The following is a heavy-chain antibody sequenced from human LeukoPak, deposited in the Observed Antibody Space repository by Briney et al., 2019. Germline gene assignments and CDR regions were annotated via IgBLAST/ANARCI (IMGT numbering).Heavy chain of an antibody. CDR2: NYYSGST. J-gene: IGHJ5*01. CDR3: ARVDGSWPSIWFDP. V-gene: IGHV4-59*01. CDR1: GGSISSYY. Sequence: SETLSLTCTVSGGSISSYYWSWIRQPPGKGLEWIGYNYYSGSTNYNPSLKSRVTISVDTSKNQFSLKLSSVTTADTAVYFCARVDGSWPSIWFDPWGQGTLVTVSS. D-gene: IGHD6-13*01.